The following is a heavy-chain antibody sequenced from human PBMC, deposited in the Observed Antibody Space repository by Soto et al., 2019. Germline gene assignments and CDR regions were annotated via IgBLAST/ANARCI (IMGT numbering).Heavy chain of an antibody. CDR1: GGSISSGENF. D-gene: IGHD1-26*01. Sequence: PSETLSLTCTVSGGSISSGENFWNWIRQSPGKGLEWIGYIRHSGSTYYNPPLKSRLTISVDTSKNQISLKLNSVTAADTAVYYCARDTGTYPYYFDYWGQGTLVTVSS. J-gene: IGHJ4*02. V-gene: IGHV4-30-4*08. CDR2: IRHSGST. CDR3: ARDTGTYPYYFDY.